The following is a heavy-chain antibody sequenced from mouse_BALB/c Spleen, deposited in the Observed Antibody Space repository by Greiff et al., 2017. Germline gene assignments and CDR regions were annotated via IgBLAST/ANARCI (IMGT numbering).Heavy chain of an antibody. J-gene: IGHJ3*01. D-gene: IGHD1-1*02. Sequence: EVKLMESGGGLVQPGGSRKLSCAASGFTFSDYGMAWVRQAPGKGPEWVAFISNLAYSIYYADTVTGRFTISRENAKNTLYLEMSSLRSEDTAMYYCARDEGSPFAYWGQGTLVTVSA. CDR3: ARDEGSPFAY. CDR2: ISNLAYSI. V-gene: IGHV5-15*02. CDR1: GFTFSDYG.